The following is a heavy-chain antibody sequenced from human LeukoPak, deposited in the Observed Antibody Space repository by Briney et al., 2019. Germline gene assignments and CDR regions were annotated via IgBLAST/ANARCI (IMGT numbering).Heavy chain of an antibody. V-gene: IGHV5-51*01. CDR3: ARHGGYGGNQKAYFDY. CDR1: GYSFSSHW. J-gene: IGHJ4*02. CDR2: IYPGDSDT. Sequence: GESLKISCKGSGYSFSSHWIGWVRQMPGKGLEWMGIIYPGDSDTRYSPSFQGQVTISADKSLSTAYLQWSSLRASDSAMYYCARHGGYGGNQKAYFDYWGQGTLVTVSS. D-gene: IGHD4-23*01.